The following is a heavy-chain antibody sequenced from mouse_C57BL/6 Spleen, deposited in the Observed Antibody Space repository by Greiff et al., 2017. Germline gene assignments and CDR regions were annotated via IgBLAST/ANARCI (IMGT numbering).Heavy chain of an antibody. Sequence: VQLQQPGAELVMPGASVKLSCKASGYTFTSYWMHWVKQRPGQGLEWIGEIDPSDSYTNYNQKFKGKSTLTVDKSSSTAYMQLSSLTSEDSAVYYCARGANFDYWGQGTTLTVSS. J-gene: IGHJ2*01. CDR1: GYTFTSYW. V-gene: IGHV1-69*01. D-gene: IGHD3-1*01. CDR3: ARGANFDY. CDR2: IDPSDSYT.